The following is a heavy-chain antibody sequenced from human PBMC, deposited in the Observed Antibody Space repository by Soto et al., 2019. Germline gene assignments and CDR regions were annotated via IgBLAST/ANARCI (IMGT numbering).Heavy chain of an antibody. CDR2: ITGSGGST. CDR3: AKVNGNYYYGMDV. CDR1: GITFSSYA. J-gene: IGHJ6*02. V-gene: IGHV3-23*01. Sequence: EGQLLECGGGLVQPGGSLRLSCAASGITFSSYAMRWVRQAPGKGLEWVSGITGSGGSTFYSDSVKGRFTISRDNSNHTLYLQMNSLRAEDTAVYYCAKVNGNYYYGMDVWGQGTTVTVSS.